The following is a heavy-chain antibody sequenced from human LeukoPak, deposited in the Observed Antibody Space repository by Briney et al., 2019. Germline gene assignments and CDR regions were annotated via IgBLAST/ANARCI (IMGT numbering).Heavy chain of an antibody. D-gene: IGHD6-19*01. V-gene: IGHV3-30*18. CDR1: GFIFSDHG. J-gene: IGHJ4*02. Sequence: GGSLRLSCVASGFIFSDHGIQWVRQAPGKGLEWVAVIAYDGNNTYYGDSVRGRFTISRDNSKKMVYLEMNSLRVEDTAVYYCAKDMSSGFDYWGQGTLVTVSS. CDR2: IAYDGNNT. CDR3: AKDMSSGFDY.